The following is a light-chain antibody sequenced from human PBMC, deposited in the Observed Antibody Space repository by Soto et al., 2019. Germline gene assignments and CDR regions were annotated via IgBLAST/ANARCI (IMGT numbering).Light chain of an antibody. V-gene: IGKV1-9*01. Sequence: DIQLTQSPSFLSASVGDRVTITCRASQGISSYLAWYQQKPGKAPKLLIYKASTLKSGVPSRFSGSGSGTEFTLTISSLQPDDFATYHCQQLSSYPVTFGQGTKVDIK. CDR1: QGISSY. CDR2: KAS. J-gene: IGKJ1*01. CDR3: QQLSSYPVT.